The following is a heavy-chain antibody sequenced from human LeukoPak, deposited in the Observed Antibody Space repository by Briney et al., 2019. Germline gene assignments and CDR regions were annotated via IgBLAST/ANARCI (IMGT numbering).Heavy chain of an antibody. CDR2: INNDGSYT. D-gene: IGHD5-24*01. J-gene: IGHJ4*02. CDR3: VRYGSAYNFDY. CDR1: GFTFSPAW. V-gene: IGHV3-74*01. Sequence: GGSLRLSCAASGFTFSPAWMHWVRQAPGKGLEWVSRINNDGSYTNYADSVKGRFTTSRDNAKNTVDLQMNSLRGEDTAVYFCVRYGSAYNFDYWGQGTLVTVSS.